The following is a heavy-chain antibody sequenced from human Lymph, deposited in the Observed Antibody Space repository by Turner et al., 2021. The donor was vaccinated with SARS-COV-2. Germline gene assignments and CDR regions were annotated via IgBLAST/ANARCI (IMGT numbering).Heavy chain of an antibody. D-gene: IGHD6-13*01. J-gene: IGHJ6*02. Sequence: QVQLVESGGGVVQPGRSLRLSCAASGFTFSSYGMHWVSQDPGKGLEWVAFIWYDGSNKYYADSVKGRFTISRDNSKNTLYLQMNSLRAEDTAVYYCARGSAGGDVWGQGTTVTVSS. CDR1: GFTFSSYG. CDR2: IWYDGSNK. V-gene: IGHV3-33*01. CDR3: ARGSAGGDV.